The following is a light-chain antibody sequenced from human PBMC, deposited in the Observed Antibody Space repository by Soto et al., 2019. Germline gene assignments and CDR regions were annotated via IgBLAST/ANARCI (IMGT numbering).Light chain of an antibody. CDR3: QQYSSYST. CDR2: KAF. J-gene: IGKJ1*01. CDR1: QSISSW. V-gene: IGKV1-5*03. Sequence: IQMTQSPSTLSASVGDRVTITCRASQSISSWLAWYQQKSGKVPKLLIYKAFSLESGVPSRFSGSGSWTEITLTISSLKPDYFATYDNQQYSSYSTIGRGTKVEIK.